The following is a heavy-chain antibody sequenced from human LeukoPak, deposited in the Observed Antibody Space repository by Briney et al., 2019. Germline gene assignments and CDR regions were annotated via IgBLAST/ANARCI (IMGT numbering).Heavy chain of an antibody. J-gene: IGHJ4*02. CDR3: ARSGYGDFDF. CDR1: GFTLSDYS. V-gene: IGHV3-11*01. CDR2: MRPNGHTT. D-gene: IGHD2-15*01. Sequence: PGGSLRLSCAASGFTLSDYSMSWIRRAPGKGLEWISYMRPNGHTTYYADSLKGRISVSWDNARNSLYLQLSSLTAADTAFYYCARSGYGDFDFWGQGAPVTVSS.